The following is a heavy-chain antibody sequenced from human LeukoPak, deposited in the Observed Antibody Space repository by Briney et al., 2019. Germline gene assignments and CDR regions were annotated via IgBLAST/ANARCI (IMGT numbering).Heavy chain of an antibody. D-gene: IGHD2-2*01. CDR2: INPNSGGT. Sequence: GASVKVSCKASGYTFTGYYMHWVRQAPGQGLEWMGWINPNSGGTNYAQKVQGRVTMTRDTSISTAYMELSRLRSDDTAVYYCAFYCSSTSCYLGNDYWGQGTLVTVSS. V-gene: IGHV1-2*02. CDR1: GYTFTGYY. CDR3: AFYCSSTSCYLGNDY. J-gene: IGHJ4*02.